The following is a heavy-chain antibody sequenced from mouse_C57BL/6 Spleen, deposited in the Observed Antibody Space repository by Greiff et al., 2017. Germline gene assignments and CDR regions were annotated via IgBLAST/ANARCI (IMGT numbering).Heavy chain of an antibody. J-gene: IGHJ4*01. CDR3: AKNREVGGAMDY. V-gene: IGHV2-5*01. D-gene: IGHD1-1*01. CDR1: GFSLTSYG. CDR2: IWRGGST. Sequence: QVQLKESGPGLVQPSQSLSMACTVSGFSLTSYGVHWVRQSPGKGLEWLGVIWRGGSTDYNAAFMSRLSITKDNSKSQVFFKMNSLQADDTAIYYCAKNREVGGAMDYWGQGTSVTVSS.